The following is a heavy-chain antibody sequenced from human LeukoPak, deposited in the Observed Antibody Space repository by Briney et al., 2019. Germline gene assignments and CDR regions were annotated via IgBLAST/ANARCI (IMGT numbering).Heavy chain of an antibody. D-gene: IGHD3-10*01. CDR2: IYYSGST. CDR1: GGSISSSSYY. Sequence: SETLSLTCTVSGGSISSSSYYWSCIRQPPGKGLECIGYIYYSGSTNYNPSLKSRVTISVDTSKNQFSLKLSSVTAADTAVYYCARVSYYYGSGSYYNEGYYFDYWRQGTLVTVSS. CDR3: ARVSYYYGSGSYYNEGYYFDY. J-gene: IGHJ4*02. V-gene: IGHV4-61*01.